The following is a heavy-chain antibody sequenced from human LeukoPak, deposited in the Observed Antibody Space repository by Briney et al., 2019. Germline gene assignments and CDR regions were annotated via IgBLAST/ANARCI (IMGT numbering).Heavy chain of an antibody. V-gene: IGHV3-11*04. CDR2: ITSSGTTM. CDR3: AREVYFYGDSAMEGGFDI. CDR1: GFTFRDSY. J-gene: IGHJ3*02. Sequence: GGSLRLSCVASGFTFRDSYMNWIRQAPGKGLEWISYITSSGTTMYYADSVRGRFTISRDNAKNSLHLQMNSLRDEDTAVYYCAREVYFYGDSAMEGGFDIWGQGTMVTVSS. D-gene: IGHD3-10*01.